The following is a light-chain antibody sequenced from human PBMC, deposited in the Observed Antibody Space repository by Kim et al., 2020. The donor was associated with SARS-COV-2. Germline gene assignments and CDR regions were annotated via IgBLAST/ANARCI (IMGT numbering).Light chain of an antibody. CDR3: QQYGSSPWT. CDR2: GAS. CDR1: QSVSSSY. V-gene: IGKV3-20*01. J-gene: IGKJ1*01. Sequence: SPGERATLYCRASQSVSSSYLAWYQQKPGQAPRLLIYGASSRATGIPDRFSGSGSGTDFTLTISRLEPEDFAVYYCQQYGSSPWTFGQGTKVEIK.